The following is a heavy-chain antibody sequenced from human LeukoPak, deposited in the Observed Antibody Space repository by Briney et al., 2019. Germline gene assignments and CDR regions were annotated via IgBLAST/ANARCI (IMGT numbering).Heavy chain of an antibody. J-gene: IGHJ4*02. D-gene: IGHD6-19*01. Sequence: GASVKVSRKVSGYTLTELSMHWVRQAPGKGLEWMGGFDPEDGETIYAQKFQGRVTMTEDTSTDTAYMELSSLRSEDTAVYYCATGGIAVAGPGTPFDYWGQGTLVTVSS. CDR1: GYTLTELS. V-gene: IGHV1-24*01. CDR3: ATGGIAVAGPGTPFDY. CDR2: FDPEDGET.